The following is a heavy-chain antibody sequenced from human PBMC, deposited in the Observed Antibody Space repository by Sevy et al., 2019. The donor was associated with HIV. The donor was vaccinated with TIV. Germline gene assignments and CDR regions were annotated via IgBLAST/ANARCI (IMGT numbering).Heavy chain of an antibody. CDR2: IYPDDSDI. J-gene: IGHJ4*02. CDR1: GYNFTTYW. CDR3: ARLRDGYNLFLADY. Sequence: GGSLRLSCKGSGYNFTTYWIGWVRQMPGKGLECMGIIYPDDSDITYSPSFEGQVTISADKSINTAYLQWSSLKASDTAIYYCARLRDGYNLFLADYWGQGTLVTVSS. D-gene: IGHD2-21*01. V-gene: IGHV5-51*01.